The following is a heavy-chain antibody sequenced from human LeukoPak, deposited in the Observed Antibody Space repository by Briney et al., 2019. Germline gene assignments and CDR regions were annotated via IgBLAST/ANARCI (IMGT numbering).Heavy chain of an antibody. CDR3: ARGADFWSSPFDY. J-gene: IGHJ4*02. CDR2: IYSGGKT. D-gene: IGHD3-3*01. Sequence: GGSLRLSCAASGFNVSSYYMIWVRQAPGKGLEWVSIIYSGGKTYYADSVKGRFTISRDNSKNTLYLQMNSLRAEDTAVYFCARGADFWSSPFDYWGQGTLVTVSS. CDR1: GFNVSSYY. V-gene: IGHV3-53*01.